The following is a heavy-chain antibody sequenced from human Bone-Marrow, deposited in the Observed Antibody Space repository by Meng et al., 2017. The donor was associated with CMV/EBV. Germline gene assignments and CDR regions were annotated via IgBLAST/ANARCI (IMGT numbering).Heavy chain of an antibody. Sequence: ESLKISCPVSSDSVSSYYWSWIRQPPGKGLEWIGHIFYGGSTNYNPSLKSRVTISADTSKRQFSLKLNSVTAADTAVYYCARSPRTARRADNWFDPWGQGTRVTGSS. CDR2: IFYGGST. CDR3: ARSPRTARRADNWFDP. V-gene: IGHV4-59*02. J-gene: IGHJ5*02. D-gene: IGHD1-1*01. CDR1: SDSVSSYY.